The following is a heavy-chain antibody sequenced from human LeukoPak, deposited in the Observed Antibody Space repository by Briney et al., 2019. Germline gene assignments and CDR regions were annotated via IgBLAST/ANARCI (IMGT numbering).Heavy chain of an antibody. J-gene: IGHJ1*01. CDR3: ARAGSYNGDYFQH. D-gene: IGHD1-26*01. CDR2: ISSSGSTI. V-gene: IGHV3-48*03. CDR1: GFTFSSYE. Sequence: PGGSLRLSCAASGFTFSSYEMNWVRQAPGKGLEWVSYISSSGSTIYYADSVRGRFTISRDNAKNSLYLQMNSLRAEDTAVYYCARAGSYNGDYFQHWGQGTLVTVSS.